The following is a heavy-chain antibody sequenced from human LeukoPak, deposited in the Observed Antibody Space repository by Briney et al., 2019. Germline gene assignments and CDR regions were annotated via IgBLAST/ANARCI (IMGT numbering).Heavy chain of an antibody. D-gene: IGHD5-12*01. CDR1: GFTFSGYG. Sequence: GGSLRFSCAASGFTFSGYGMHWVRQAPGKGLEWVAVISYDGHNEYYADSVKGRFTISRDNSKNTVLLQMNSLRVEDTAVYYCAKGIGYGGMDVWGQGTTLIVSS. J-gene: IGHJ6*02. CDR2: ISYDGHNE. V-gene: IGHV3-30*18. CDR3: AKGIGYGGMDV.